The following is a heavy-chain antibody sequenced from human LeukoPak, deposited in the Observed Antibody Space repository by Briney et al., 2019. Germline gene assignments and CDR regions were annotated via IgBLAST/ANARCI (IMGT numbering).Heavy chain of an antibody. J-gene: IGHJ4*02. Sequence: PGGSLRLSCAASGFTFSSYSMNWVRQAPGKGLEWVSSISSSSYIYYADSVKGRFTISRDNAKNSLYLQMNSLRAEDTAVYYCARDPDIVVVPAAMAGDYWGQGTLVTVTS. CDR1: GFTFSSYS. CDR2: ISSSSYI. D-gene: IGHD2-2*01. V-gene: IGHV3-21*01. CDR3: ARDPDIVVVPAAMAGDY.